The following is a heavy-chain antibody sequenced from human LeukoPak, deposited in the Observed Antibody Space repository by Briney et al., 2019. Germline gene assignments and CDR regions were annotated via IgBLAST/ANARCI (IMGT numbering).Heavy chain of an antibody. J-gene: IGHJ4*02. Sequence: PGGSLRLSCAASGFTFTNYAMHWVRQAPGKGLEWVAIVRSDGTNKYSADSLKGRFTISRDSSRNTLYLQMNSLRAEDTAVYYCARESGASRGYSYGHWGQGTLVTVSS. D-gene: IGHD5-18*01. CDR1: GFTFTNYA. CDR2: VRSDGTNK. V-gene: IGHV3-30*02. CDR3: ARESGASRGYSYGH.